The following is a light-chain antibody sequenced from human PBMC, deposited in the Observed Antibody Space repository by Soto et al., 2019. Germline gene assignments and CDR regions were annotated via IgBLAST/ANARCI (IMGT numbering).Light chain of an antibody. CDR3: QQYDNLPPYT. J-gene: IGKJ2*01. Sequence: DIQMTQSPSSLSASVGDRVTITCRASQDISNYLNWYQQKPGKAPKLLIYDASNLETGVPSRFSGSGSGTDFTCTISSQQPEDIATYYCQQYDNLPPYTCGQGTKLEIK. CDR1: QDISNY. V-gene: IGKV1-33*01. CDR2: DAS.